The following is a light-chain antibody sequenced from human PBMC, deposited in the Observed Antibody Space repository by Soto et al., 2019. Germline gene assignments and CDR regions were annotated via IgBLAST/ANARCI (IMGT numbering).Light chain of an antibody. V-gene: IGKV3-15*01. CDR2: GAS. Sequence: EIVMTQSPATLSVSPGERATLSCRVSHSVSSNFAWYQQKPGQAPRLLIYGASTRATGIPARFSGSGSGTEFTLTISSLQSADFAVSYCQQYNNWPPITFGQGTRLEIK. CDR1: HSVSSN. J-gene: IGKJ5*01. CDR3: QQYNNWPPIT.